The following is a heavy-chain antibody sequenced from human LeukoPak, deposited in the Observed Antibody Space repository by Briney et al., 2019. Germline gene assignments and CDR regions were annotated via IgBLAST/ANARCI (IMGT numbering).Heavy chain of an antibody. J-gene: IGHJ6*03. V-gene: IGHV3-21*04. CDR1: GFTFSSYS. D-gene: IGHD3-9*01. Sequence: GGSLRLSCAASGFTFSSYSMNWVRQALGKGLEWVSSISSSSSYIYYADSVKGRFTISRDNAKNSLYLQMNSLRAEDTAVYYCAKDGGEYYDILTGYYPRLYYMDVWGKGTTVTISS. CDR3: AKDGGEYYDILTGYYPRLYYMDV. CDR2: ISSSSSYI.